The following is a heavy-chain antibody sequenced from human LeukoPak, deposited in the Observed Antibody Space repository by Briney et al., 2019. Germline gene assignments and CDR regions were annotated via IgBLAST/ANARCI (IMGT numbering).Heavy chain of an antibody. Sequence: SGGPLRLSCAACGFTFSSYEMNWLRQAPGKGLEWVSYINSSGSTIYYADSVKGRFTISREKAKNSLYLQMNSLGAEDTAVYYCARVSITHGYWGQGTLVTVSS. V-gene: IGHV3-48*03. CDR1: GFTFSSYE. CDR2: INSSGSTI. J-gene: IGHJ4*02. D-gene: IGHD3-10*01. CDR3: ARVSITHGY.